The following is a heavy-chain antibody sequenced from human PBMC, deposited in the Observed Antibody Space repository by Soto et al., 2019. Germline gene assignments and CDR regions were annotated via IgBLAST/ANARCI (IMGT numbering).Heavy chain of an antibody. CDR2: IYYSGST. Sequence: PSETLSLTCTVSGGSISSGGYYWSWIRQHPGKGLEWIGYIYYSGSTYYNPSLKSRVTISVDTSKNQFSLKLSSVTAADTAVYYCARSYYYGSGSYYPGYYYYGMDVWGQGTTVTVSS. D-gene: IGHD3-10*01. CDR3: ARSYYYGSGSYYPGYYYYGMDV. CDR1: GGSISSGGYY. V-gene: IGHV4-31*03. J-gene: IGHJ6*02.